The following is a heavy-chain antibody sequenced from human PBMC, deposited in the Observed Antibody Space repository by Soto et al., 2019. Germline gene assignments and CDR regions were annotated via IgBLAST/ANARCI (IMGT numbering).Heavy chain of an antibody. Sequence: ASVKVSCKASGYTFTSYAMHWVRQAPGQRLEWMGWINAGNGNTKYSQKFQGRVTITRDTSASTAYMELSSLRSEDTAVYYCARDGYCSGGSCPYGMDVWAQATTVPVSS. V-gene: IGHV1-3*01. CDR3: ARDGYCSGGSCPYGMDV. J-gene: IGHJ6*02. D-gene: IGHD2-15*01. CDR2: INAGNGNT. CDR1: GYTFTSYA.